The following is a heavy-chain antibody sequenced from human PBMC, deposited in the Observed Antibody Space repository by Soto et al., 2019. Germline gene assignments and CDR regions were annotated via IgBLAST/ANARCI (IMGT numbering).Heavy chain of an antibody. CDR3: ATYPRPYKWTDI. Sequence: QVRLEQSGAAVKKPGSSVRVSCQASGGALTSYPIHWVRQAPGQGLEWMGVIDPIVDTSNLAENFKTRLTLTAYTSTKTVDMDLTSLRSDDTAIYFCATYPRPYKWTDIWGRGTPLTVSS. CDR2: IDPIVDTS. J-gene: IGHJ4*02. V-gene: IGHV1-69*06. CDR1: GGALTSYP. D-gene: IGHD1-20*01.